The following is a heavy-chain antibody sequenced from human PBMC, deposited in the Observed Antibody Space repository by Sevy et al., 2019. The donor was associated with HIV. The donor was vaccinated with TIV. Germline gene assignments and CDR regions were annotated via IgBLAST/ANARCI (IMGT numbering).Heavy chain of an antibody. CDR1: GYSFCNYG. V-gene: IGHV1-18*01. Sequence: ASVKVSCKASGYSFCNYGISWVRQAPGQGLEWMGWVSANIGTTTYAQKFQGRVTMTTDASTSTAYMELRSLKFDDTAVYYCARGTAFYFQYWGQGTLVTVSS. CDR3: ARGTAFYFQY. J-gene: IGHJ1*01. D-gene: IGHD2-21*02. CDR2: VSANIGTT.